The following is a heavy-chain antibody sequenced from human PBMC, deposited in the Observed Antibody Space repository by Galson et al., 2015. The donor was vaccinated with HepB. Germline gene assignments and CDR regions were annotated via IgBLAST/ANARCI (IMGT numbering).Heavy chain of an antibody. CDR1: GFTFSSYS. CDR2: ISSSSSYI. D-gene: IGHD6-19*01. CDR3: ARDLEVQWLVRDYAFDI. Sequence: SLRLSCAASGFTFSSYSMNWVRQAPGKGLEWVSSISSSSSYIYYADSVKGRFTISRDNAKNSLYLQMNSLRAEDTAVYYCARDLEVQWLVRDYAFDIWGQGTMVTVSS. J-gene: IGHJ3*02. V-gene: IGHV3-21*01.